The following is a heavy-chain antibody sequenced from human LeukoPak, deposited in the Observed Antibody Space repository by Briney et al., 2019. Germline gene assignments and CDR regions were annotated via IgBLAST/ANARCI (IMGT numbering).Heavy chain of an antibody. CDR1: GFTFRNYW. CDR3: GRSDY. V-gene: IGHV3-74*01. CDR2: INDDGTFT. J-gene: IGHJ4*02. D-gene: IGHD1-26*01. Sequence: GGSLRLSCAASGFTFRNYWMHWVRQVPGKGLVWVSRINDDGTFTTYADSVKGRFIISRDNAKNTLYLQMNSLRAEDTAVYCVGRSDYWGQGTLVTVSS.